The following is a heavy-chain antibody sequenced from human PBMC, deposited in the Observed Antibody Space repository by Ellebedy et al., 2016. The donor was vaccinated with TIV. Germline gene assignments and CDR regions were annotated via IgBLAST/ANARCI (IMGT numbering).Heavy chain of an antibody. CDR2: IKQDGSEK. CDR3: ARAHTTYDY. J-gene: IGHJ4*02. Sequence: GESLKISXAASGFTFSSYWMSWVRQAPGKGLEWVANIKQDGSEKYYVDSVKGRFTISRDNAKNSLYLQMNSLRAEDTAVYYCARAHTTYDYWGQGTLVTVSS. CDR1: GFTFSSYW. D-gene: IGHD1-1*01. V-gene: IGHV3-7*02.